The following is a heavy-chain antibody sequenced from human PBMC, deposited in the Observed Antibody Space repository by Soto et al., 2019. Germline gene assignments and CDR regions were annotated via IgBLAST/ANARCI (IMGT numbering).Heavy chain of an antibody. D-gene: IGHD2-2*01. CDR1: GFTFSNAW. J-gene: IGHJ3*02. CDR2: IKSKTDGGTT. V-gene: IGHV3-15*07. CDR3: TTELVVPAAGSPHDAFDI. Sequence: GGSLRLSCAASGFTFSNAWRNWVRQAPGKGLEWVGRIKSKTDGGTTDYAAPVKGRFTISRDDSKNTLYLQMNSLKTEDTAVYYCTTELVVPAAGSPHDAFDIWGQGTMVTVSS.